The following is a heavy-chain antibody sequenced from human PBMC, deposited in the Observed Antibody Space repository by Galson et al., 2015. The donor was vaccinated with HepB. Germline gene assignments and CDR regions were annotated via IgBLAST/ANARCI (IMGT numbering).Heavy chain of an antibody. Sequence: SVKVSCKASGGTFSSYAISWVRQAPGQGLEWMGGIIPIFGTANYAQKFQGRVTITADESTSTAYMELSSLRSEDTAVYYCARVGRYCSSTSCYYLDYWGQGTLVTVSS. CDR3: ARVGRYCSSTSCYYLDY. D-gene: IGHD2-2*01. CDR2: IIPIFGTA. CDR1: GGTFSSYA. J-gene: IGHJ4*02. V-gene: IGHV1-69*13.